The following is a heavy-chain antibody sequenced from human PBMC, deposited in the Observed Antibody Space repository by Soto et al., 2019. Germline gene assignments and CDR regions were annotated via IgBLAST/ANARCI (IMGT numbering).Heavy chain of an antibody. D-gene: IGHD1-1*01. CDR2: IIPIFGTA. CDR3: ANWNQPYYYYGMDV. Sequence: SVKVSCKASGGTFSSYAISWVRQAPGQGLEWMGGIIPIFGTANYAQKFQGRVTITADESTSTAYMELSSLRSEDTAVYYCANWNQPYYYYGMDVWGQGTTVTVS. CDR1: GGTFSSYA. V-gene: IGHV1-69*13. J-gene: IGHJ6*02.